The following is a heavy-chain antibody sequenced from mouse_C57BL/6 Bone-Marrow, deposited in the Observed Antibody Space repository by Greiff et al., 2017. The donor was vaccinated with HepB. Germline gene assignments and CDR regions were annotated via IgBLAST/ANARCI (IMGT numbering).Heavy chain of an antibody. V-gene: IGHV1-22*01. CDR3: ARFYGNNGGYFDY. CDR2: INPNNGGT. Sequence: VQLQQSGPELVKPGASVKMSCKASGYTFTDYNMHWVKQSHGKSLEWIGYINPNNGGTSYNQKFKGKATLTVNKSSSTAYMELRSLTSEDSAVYYCARFYGNNGGYFDYWGQGTTLTVSS. D-gene: IGHD2-1*01. CDR1: GYTFTDYN. J-gene: IGHJ2*01.